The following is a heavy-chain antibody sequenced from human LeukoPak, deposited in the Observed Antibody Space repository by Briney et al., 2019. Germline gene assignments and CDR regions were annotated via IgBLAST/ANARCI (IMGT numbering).Heavy chain of an antibody. D-gene: IGHD1-26*01. Sequence: GASVKVSCKVSGYTLTVLSMHWVRQAPGKGLEWMGGFDPEDGETIYAQKFQGRVTMTEDTSTDTAYMELSSLRSEDTAVYYCATYSGSKSLAFDIWGQGTMVTVSS. CDR1: GYTLTVLS. CDR3: ATYSGSKSLAFDI. V-gene: IGHV1-24*01. CDR2: FDPEDGET. J-gene: IGHJ3*02.